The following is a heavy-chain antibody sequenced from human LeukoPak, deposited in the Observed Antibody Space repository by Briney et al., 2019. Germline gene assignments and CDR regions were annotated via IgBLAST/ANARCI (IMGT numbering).Heavy chain of an antibody. CDR3: ARDPNLYYYYGMDV. Sequence: GGSLRLSCAASGFTFSSYAMHWVRQAPGKGLEWVAVISYDGSNKYYADSVKGRFTISRDNSKNTLYLQMNSLRAEDTAVYYCARDPNLYYYYGMDVWGQGTTVTVSS. CDR1: GFTFSSYA. D-gene: IGHD1-14*01. CDR2: ISYDGSNK. J-gene: IGHJ6*02. V-gene: IGHV3-30-3*01.